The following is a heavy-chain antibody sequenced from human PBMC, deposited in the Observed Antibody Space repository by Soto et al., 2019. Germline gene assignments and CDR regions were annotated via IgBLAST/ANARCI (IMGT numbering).Heavy chain of an antibody. CDR2: IIPIFGTA. CDR1: GGTFSSYA. Sequence: SVKVSCKASGGTFSSYAISWVRQAPGQGLEWMGGIIPIFGTANYAQKFQGRVTITADESTSTAYMELSSLRSEDTAVYYCARQGAVATYRGYFDYWGQGTLVTVSS. V-gene: IGHV1-69*13. CDR3: ARQGAVATYRGYFDY. D-gene: IGHD5-12*01. J-gene: IGHJ4*02.